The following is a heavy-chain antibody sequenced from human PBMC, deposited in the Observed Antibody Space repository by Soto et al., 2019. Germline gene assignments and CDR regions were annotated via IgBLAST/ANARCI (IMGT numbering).Heavy chain of an antibody. V-gene: IGHV1-18*04. CDR1: GYTFTSYG. Sequence: ASVKVSCKASGYTFTSYGISWVRQAPGQGLEWMGWISAYNGNTNYAQKLQGRVTITADESTSTAYMELSSLRSEDTAVYYCARGSRLAYCGGDCSNWFDPWGQGTLVTVSS. CDR3: ARGSRLAYCGGDCSNWFDP. D-gene: IGHD2-21*02. J-gene: IGHJ5*02. CDR2: ISAYNGNT.